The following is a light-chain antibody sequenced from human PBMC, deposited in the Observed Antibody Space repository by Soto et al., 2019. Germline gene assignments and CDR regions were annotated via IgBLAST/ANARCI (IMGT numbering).Light chain of an antibody. CDR1: QSVSNK. V-gene: IGKV3-15*01. J-gene: IGKJ5*01. Sequence: EEVMTQSPATLSVSPGARATLSCRASQSVSNKLAWYQQKPGQAPRLLIYGASTRATDVPARFSGSGSGTEFTLSISSLQSEDFAVYYCQQYNTWPPTFGQGTRLEIE. CDR3: QQYNTWPPT. CDR2: GAS.